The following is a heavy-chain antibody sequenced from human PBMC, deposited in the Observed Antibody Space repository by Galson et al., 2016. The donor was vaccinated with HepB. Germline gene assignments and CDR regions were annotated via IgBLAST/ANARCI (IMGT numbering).Heavy chain of an antibody. D-gene: IGHD4-17*01. CDR1: GGSFSGYY. CDR2: INHSGST. J-gene: IGHJ6*03. CDR3: ARGDNPDYGDYASAYYYMDV. V-gene: IGHV4-34*01. Sequence: SETLSLTCAVYGGSFSGYYWCWIRQPPGKGLEWIGEINHSGSTNYNPSLKSRVPISVDTSKNQFSLKLSSVTAADTAVYYCARGDNPDYGDYASAYYYMDVWGKGTTVTVSS.